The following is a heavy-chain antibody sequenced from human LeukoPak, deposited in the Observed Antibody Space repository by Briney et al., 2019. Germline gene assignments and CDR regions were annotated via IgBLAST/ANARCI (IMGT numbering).Heavy chain of an antibody. CDR1: GYTFTSYG. J-gene: IGHJ6*02. V-gene: IGHV1-18*01. Sequence: ASVKVSCKASGYTFTSYGISLVRQAPGHGLEWMGWISAYNGNTNYAQKLQGRVTMTTDTSTSTAYMELRSLRSDDTAVYYCARVEVSPLNYYGMDVWGQGTTVTVSS. CDR2: ISAYNGNT. CDR3: ARVEVSPLNYYGMDV. D-gene: IGHD3-22*01.